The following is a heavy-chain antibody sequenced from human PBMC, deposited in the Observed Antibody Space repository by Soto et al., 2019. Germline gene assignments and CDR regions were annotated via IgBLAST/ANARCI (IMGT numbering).Heavy chain of an antibody. CDR2: ISYDGSNK. CDR3: ARGAEQWLVTLGP. Sequence: QVQLVESGGGVVQPGRSLRLSCAASGFTFSSYAMHWVRQAPGKGLEWVAVISYDGSNKYYADSVKGRFTISRDNSKNTLYLQMNSLRAEDTAVYYCARGAEQWLVTLGPWGQGTLVTVSS. J-gene: IGHJ5*02. CDR1: GFTFSSYA. V-gene: IGHV3-30-3*01. D-gene: IGHD6-19*01.